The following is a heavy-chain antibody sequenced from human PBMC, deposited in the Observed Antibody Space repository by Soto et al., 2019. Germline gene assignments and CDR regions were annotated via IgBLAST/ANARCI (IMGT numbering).Heavy chain of an antibody. J-gene: IGHJ4*02. CDR2: ISAYNGNT. V-gene: IGHV1-18*01. D-gene: IGHD6-6*01. CDR3: ARASLSIAARLRGEVGFDY. CDR1: GYTFTSYG. Sequence: ASVKVSCKASGYTFTSYGISWVRQAPGQGLEWMGWISAYNGNTNYAQKLQGRVTMTTDTSTSTAYMELRSLRSDDTAVYYCARASLSIAARLRGEVGFDYWGQGTLVTVSS.